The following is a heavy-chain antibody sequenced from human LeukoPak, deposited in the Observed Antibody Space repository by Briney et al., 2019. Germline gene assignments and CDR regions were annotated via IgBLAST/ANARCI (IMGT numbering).Heavy chain of an antibody. CDR1: GCSINSYY. CDR3: ARGPYSSTWPDI. CDR2: IHYREGT. J-gene: IGHJ4*02. Sequence: PSETLSLTCTVSGCSINSYYWSWVRQPPGKGREWIGYIHYREGTKYNPSLKSRVIMLMHTSKKQLSLRVSPVNAADTAVYYCARGPYSSTWPDIWGQGTLVTVSS. D-gene: IGHD6-13*01. V-gene: IGHV4-59*08.